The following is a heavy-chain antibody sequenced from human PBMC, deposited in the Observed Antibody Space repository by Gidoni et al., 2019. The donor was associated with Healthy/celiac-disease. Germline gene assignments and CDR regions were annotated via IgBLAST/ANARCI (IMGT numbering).Heavy chain of an antibody. V-gene: IGHV1-2*06. J-gene: IGHJ4*02. CDR2: INPNSGGT. Sequence: QVQLVQSGAEVKKPGASVKVSCKASGYTFTGYYMPWVRQAPGQGLEWMGRINPNSGGTNYAQKFQGRVTMTRDTSISTAYMELSRLRSDDTAVYYCARVAAVAGIDDSPSKYYFDYWGQGTLVTVSS. D-gene: IGHD6-19*01. CDR3: ARVAAVAGIDDSPSKYYFDY. CDR1: GYTFTGYY.